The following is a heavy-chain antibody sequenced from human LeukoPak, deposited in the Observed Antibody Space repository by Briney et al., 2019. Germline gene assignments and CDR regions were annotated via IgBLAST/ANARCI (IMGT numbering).Heavy chain of an antibody. CDR2: ISYNGNSK. D-gene: IGHD6-19*01. CDR1: GFIISSHG. CDR3: AKDWGSSGWYNYFDP. V-gene: IGHV3-30*18. Sequence: GTSLRLSCAVSGFIISSHGMHWVRQAPGKGLEWVAMISYNGNSKYYGDSVKGRFTISRDNSKDTLYLEMDSLRTEDTAVYYCAKDWGSSGWYNYFDPWGQGTLVTVSS. J-gene: IGHJ5*02.